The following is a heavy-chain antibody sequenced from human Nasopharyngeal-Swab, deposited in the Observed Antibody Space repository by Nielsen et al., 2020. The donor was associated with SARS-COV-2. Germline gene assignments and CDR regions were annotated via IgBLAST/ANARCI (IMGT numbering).Heavy chain of an antibody. D-gene: IGHD3-3*01. CDR3: ARARGINLGLGVVGDMDV. J-gene: IGHJ6*03. CDR2: IGTEGDT. V-gene: IGHV3-13*01. CDR1: GFTFSSYD. Sequence: GESLKISCAAPGFTFSSYDMHWVRQVTVKGLEWVSSIGTEGDTHYPDSVKGRFTISRENAKSSLYLQMNIVRAEDTGVYYCARARGINLGLGVVGDMDVWGKGTTVTVSS.